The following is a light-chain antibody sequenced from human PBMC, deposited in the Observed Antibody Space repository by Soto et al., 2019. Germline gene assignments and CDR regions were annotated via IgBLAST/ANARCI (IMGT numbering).Light chain of an antibody. CDR2: GAS. CDR1: QSVSSC. V-gene: IGKV3-15*01. CDR3: QQYNSYPQT. J-gene: IGKJ1*01. Sequence: MTQSPSTLSGSLGERATLSCRASQSVSSCLAWYQQKPGQAPRLLIYGASTRASGVPARFSGSGSGTEFTLTISSLQPDDFAAYYCQQYNSYPQTFGQGTKVDIK.